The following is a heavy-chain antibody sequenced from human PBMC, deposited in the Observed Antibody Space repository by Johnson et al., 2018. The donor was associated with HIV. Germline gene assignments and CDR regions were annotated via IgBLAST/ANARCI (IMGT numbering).Heavy chain of an antibody. CDR2: ISYDGSNK. J-gene: IGHJ3*02. CDR1: GFTFSSYA. Sequence: QVQLVESGGGVVQPGRSLRLSCAASGFTFSSYAMHWVRQAPGKGLEWVAVISYDGSNKYYADSVKGRFTISRDNSKNTLYLQMNSLRAEDTAVYYCTKMGALGAFDIWGQGTMVTVSS. V-gene: IGHV3-30-3*02. D-gene: IGHD3-16*01. CDR3: TKMGALGAFDI.